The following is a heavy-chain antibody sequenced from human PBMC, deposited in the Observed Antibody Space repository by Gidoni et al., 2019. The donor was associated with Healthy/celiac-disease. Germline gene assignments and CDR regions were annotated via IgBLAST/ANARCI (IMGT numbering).Heavy chain of an antibody. V-gene: IGHV4-34*01. D-gene: IGHD3-22*01. CDR2: INHSGST. Sequence: QVQLQQWGAGLLKPSETLSLTCAVYGGSFSGYYWSWIRQPPGKGLEWIGEINHSGSTNYNPSLKSRVTISVDTSKNQFSLKLSSVTAADTAVYYCARVVDSSARRAFDIWGQGTMVTVSS. J-gene: IGHJ3*02. CDR3: ARVVDSSARRAFDI. CDR1: GGSFSGYY.